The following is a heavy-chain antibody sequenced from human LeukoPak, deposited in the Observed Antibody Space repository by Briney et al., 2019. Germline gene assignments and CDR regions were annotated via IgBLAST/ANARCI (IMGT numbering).Heavy chain of an antibody. D-gene: IGHD4-23*01. CDR1: GGSISSYY. J-gene: IGHJ4*02. V-gene: IGHV4-59*01. Sequence: PSETLSLTCTVSGGSISSYYWSRIRQPPGKGLEWIGYIYYSGSTNYNPSLKSRVTISVDTSKNQFSLKLSSVTAADTAVYYCARERGDYGGNSFDYWGQGTLVTVSS. CDR2: IYYSGST. CDR3: ARERGDYGGNSFDY.